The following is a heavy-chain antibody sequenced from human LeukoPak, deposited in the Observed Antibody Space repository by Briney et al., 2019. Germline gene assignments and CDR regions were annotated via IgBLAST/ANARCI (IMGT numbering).Heavy chain of an antibody. J-gene: IGHJ4*02. Sequence: GASVKVTCKASGYTFTGYHIHWVRQAPGQGLEWMGWMNPNSGNTGYAQKFQGRVTMTRNTSISTAYMELSSLRSEDTAVYYCARALAQGGSFDLYYFDSWGQGSLVTVSS. D-gene: IGHD3-9*01. CDR1: GYTFTGYH. CDR2: MNPNSGNT. CDR3: ARALAQGGSFDLYYFDS. V-gene: IGHV1-8*02.